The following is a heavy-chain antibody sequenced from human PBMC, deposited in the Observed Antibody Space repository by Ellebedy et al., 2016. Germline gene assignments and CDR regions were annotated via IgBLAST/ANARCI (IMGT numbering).Heavy chain of an antibody. Sequence: SETLSLTXTVSGGSISSGDYYWSWIRQPPGKGLEWIGYIYYSGSTYYNPSLKSRVTISVDTSKNQFSLKLSSVTAADTAVYYCARDYFDWLLYYYYDMDVWGQGTTVTVSS. CDR3: ARDYFDWLLYYYYDMDV. CDR1: GGSISSGDYY. D-gene: IGHD3-9*01. V-gene: IGHV4-30-4*01. J-gene: IGHJ6*02. CDR2: IYYSGST.